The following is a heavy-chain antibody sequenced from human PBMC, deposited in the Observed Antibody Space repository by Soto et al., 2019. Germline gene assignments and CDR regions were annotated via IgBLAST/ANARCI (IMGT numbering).Heavy chain of an antibody. CDR3: ARCPHSNYGYYGRDV. Sequence: QVQLVQSGAEVKKPGSSVKVSCKASGCTFSSYAISWVRQAPGQGLEWMGGIIPIFGTANYAQKFQGRVTITADESTSPAYMELSRLRSEDTAVYYCARCPHSNYGYYGRDVWGQGTTVTVSS. V-gene: IGHV1-69*01. CDR2: IIPIFGTA. J-gene: IGHJ6*02. CDR1: GCTFSSYA. D-gene: IGHD4-4*01.